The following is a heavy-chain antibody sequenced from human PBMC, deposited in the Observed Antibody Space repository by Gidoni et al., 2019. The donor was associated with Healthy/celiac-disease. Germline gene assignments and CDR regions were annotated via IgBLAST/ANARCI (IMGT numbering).Heavy chain of an antibody. D-gene: IGHD5-18*01. J-gene: IGHJ4*02. CDR3: ARDRPRRVDTAMGLGDY. CDR1: GFTFSSSG. Sequence: QLPLVDSVGGVVQPWSSLSLSCAASGFTFSSSGMHWVRQAPCKGLECVAGIWDDGSNKYYADSVKGRFTISRDNSKKTLYRQMNSLRAEDTAVYYCARDRPRRVDTAMGLGDYWGQGTLVTVAS. CDR2: IWDDGSNK. V-gene: IGHV3-33*01.